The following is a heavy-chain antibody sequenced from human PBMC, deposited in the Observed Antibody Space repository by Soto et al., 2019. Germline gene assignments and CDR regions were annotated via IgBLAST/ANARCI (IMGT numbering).Heavy chain of an antibody. CDR2: INHSGST. CDR3: ARGRGCSGGSCYYYYYYYMDV. D-gene: IGHD2-15*01. V-gene: IGHV4-34*01. J-gene: IGHJ6*03. CDR1: GGSFSGYY. Sequence: SETLSLTCAVYGGSFSGYYWSWIRQPPGKGLEWIGEINHSGSTNYNPSLKSRVTISVDTSKNQFSLKLSSVTAADTAVYYCARGRGCSGGSCYYYYYYYMDVWGKGTTVTSP.